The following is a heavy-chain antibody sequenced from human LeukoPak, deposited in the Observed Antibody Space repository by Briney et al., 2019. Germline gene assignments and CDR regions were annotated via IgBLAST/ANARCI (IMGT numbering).Heavy chain of an antibody. Sequence: GGSLRLSCAASGLTFSSYGMHWFRQAPGKGLEWVAFIRYDGSNKFYADSVKGQFTISRDNSKNTLYLQMNSLRVEDTAVYYCAKDLGGTFRDYWGQGTLVTVSS. CDR2: IRYDGSNK. CDR1: GLTFSSYG. V-gene: IGHV3-30*02. D-gene: IGHD1-26*01. CDR3: AKDLGGTFRDY. J-gene: IGHJ4*02.